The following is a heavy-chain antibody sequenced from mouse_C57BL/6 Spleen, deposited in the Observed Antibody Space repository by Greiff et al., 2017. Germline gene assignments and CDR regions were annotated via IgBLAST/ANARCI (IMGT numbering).Heavy chain of an antibody. D-gene: IGHD1-1*01. CDR3: ARVSSGDAMDY. J-gene: IGHJ4*01. CDR1: GFTFSSYA. Sequence: EVKLMESGGGLVKPGGSLKLSCAASGFTFSSYAMSWVRQTPEKRLEWVATISDGGSYTYYPDNVKGRFTISRDNAKNNLYLQMSHLKSEDTAMYYCARVSSGDAMDYWGQGTSVTVSS. CDR2: ISDGGSYT. V-gene: IGHV5-4*03.